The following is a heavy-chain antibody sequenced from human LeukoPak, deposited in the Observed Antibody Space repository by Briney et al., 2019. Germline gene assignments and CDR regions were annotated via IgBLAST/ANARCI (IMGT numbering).Heavy chain of an antibody. CDR1: GYPFTSYA. V-gene: IGHV1-3*01. CDR3: ATGAGEYYYDSSGYYAADY. CDR2: INAGNGNT. D-gene: IGHD3-22*01. J-gene: IGHJ4*02. Sequence: ASVKVSCKASGYPFTSYAMHWVRQAPGQRLEWMGWINAGNGNTKYSQKFQGRVTITADESTSTAYMELSSLRSEDTAVYYCATGAGEYYYDSSGYYAADYWGQGTLVTVSS.